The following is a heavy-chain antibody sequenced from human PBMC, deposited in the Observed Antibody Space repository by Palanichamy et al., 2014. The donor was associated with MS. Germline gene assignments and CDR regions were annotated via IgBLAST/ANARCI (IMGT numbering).Heavy chain of an antibody. V-gene: IGHV3-21*06. CDR3: ARIPRISAAGTHYYYFYGMDV. J-gene: IGHJ6*02. CDR2: ISINSGTI. CDR1: GFIFNTYS. Sequence: EVQLVESGGGLVKPGGSLRLSCAASGFIFNTYSMNWVRQAPGKGLEWVSYISINSGTIYYADSVKGRFTISRDNGKNSLYLQMNSLRVEDTAVYYCARIPRISAAGTHYYYFYGMDVWGQGTTVTVSS. D-gene: IGHD6-13*01.